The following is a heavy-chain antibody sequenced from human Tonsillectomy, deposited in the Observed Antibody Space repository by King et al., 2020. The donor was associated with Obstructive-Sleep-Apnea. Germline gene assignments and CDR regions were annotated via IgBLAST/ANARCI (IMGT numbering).Heavy chain of an antibody. CDR3: AKDSSGWYY. CDR1: GFTFNNYA. Sequence: VQLVESGGGLVQPGGSLRLSCAASGFTFNNYAMSWVSHAPGKGLEWVSAISGSGGSTYYADSVKGRFTISQDNSKNPLYLQMNSLRAEDTAVYYCAKDSSGWYYWGQGTLVTVSS. D-gene: IGHD6-19*01. J-gene: IGHJ4*02. V-gene: IGHV3-23*04. CDR2: ISGSGGST.